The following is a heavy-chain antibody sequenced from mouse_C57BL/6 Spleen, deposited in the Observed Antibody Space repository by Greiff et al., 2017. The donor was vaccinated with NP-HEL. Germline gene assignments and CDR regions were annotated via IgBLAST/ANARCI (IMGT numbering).Heavy chain of an antibody. Sequence: EVHLVESGGGLVQPKGSLKLSCAASGFSFNTYAMNWVRQAPGKGLEWVARIRSKSNNYATYYADSVKDRFTISRDDSESMLYLQMNNLKTEDTAMYYCVRQRPTGTCDYWGQGTTLTVSS. J-gene: IGHJ2*01. CDR3: VRQRPTGTCDY. D-gene: IGHD4-1*02. CDR1: GFSFNTYA. CDR2: IRSKSNNYAT. V-gene: IGHV10-1*01.